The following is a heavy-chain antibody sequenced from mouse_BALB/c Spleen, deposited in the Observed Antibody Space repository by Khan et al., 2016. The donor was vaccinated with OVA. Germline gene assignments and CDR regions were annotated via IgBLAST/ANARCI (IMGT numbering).Heavy chain of an antibody. Sequence: EVQLQQSGTVLARPGASVKMSCKASGYSFTSYLIHWVKQRPGRGLEWMGDIYPGNSETTYNQKLKEKAKLIAGTSPNTAYMELSSLTNEDSAVYYCARGGYSSFAYWGQGTLVTVSA. V-gene: IGHV1-5*01. CDR1: GYSFTSYL. D-gene: IGHD1-3*01. CDR2: IYPGNSET. J-gene: IGHJ3*01. CDR3: ARGGYSSFAY.